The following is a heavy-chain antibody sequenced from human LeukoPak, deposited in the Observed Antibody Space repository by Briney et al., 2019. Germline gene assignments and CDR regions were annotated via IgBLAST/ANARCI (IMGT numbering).Heavy chain of an antibody. CDR1: GDSISSGGYY. Sequence: SETLSLTCTVSGDSISSGGYYWSWIRQPPGKGLEWLGYIYYTGPTYYNPSLRGRLAISVDTSRNQFSLKLSSVTAADTAVYCCARDSGGYGDYDYWGQGNLVTVSS. D-gene: IGHD4-17*01. CDR2: IYYTGPT. J-gene: IGHJ4*02. V-gene: IGHV4-31*03. CDR3: ARDSGGYGDYDY.